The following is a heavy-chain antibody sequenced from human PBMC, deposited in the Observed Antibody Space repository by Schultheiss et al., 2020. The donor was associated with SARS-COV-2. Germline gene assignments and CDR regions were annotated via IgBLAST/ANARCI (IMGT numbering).Heavy chain of an antibody. J-gene: IGHJ3*02. V-gene: IGHV4-39*01. Sequence: SETLSLTCAVYGGSFSGYYWGWIRQPPGKGLEWIGSIYYSGSTYYKPSLKSRVTISVDTSKNQFSLKLSSVTAADTAVYYCARLPYYYDSSGYYLAAAFDIWGQGTMVTVSS. CDR3: ARLPYYYDSSGYYLAAAFDI. CDR1: GGSFSGYY. CDR2: IYYSGST. D-gene: IGHD3-22*01.